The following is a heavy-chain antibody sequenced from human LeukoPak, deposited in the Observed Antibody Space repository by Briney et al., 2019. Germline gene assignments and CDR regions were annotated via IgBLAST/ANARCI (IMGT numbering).Heavy chain of an antibody. J-gene: IGHJ4*02. CDR3: ADLGYCSGGSCSTTDSY. V-gene: IGHV3-74*01. CDR1: GFSFSNYW. Sequence: GGSLRLSCAASGFSFSNYWMHWVRQAPGKGLVWVSRINSDGSTTDYADSVKGRFTISRDNAKNTLYLQMNSLGAEDTAVYYCADLGYCSGGSCSTTDSYWGQGTLVTVSS. CDR2: INSDGSTT. D-gene: IGHD2-15*01.